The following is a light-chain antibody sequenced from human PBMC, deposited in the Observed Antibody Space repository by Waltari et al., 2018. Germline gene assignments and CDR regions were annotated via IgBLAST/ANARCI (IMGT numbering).Light chain of an antibody. Sequence: QSVLTQPPSASGTPGQRVTISCPGSAPHIGDNTVNWYQQIPGMAPKLLIYSSNQRPSGVPDRFSGSRSGTSGSLTISGLQSADEADYYCAVWDDSLNGHVFGSGTKVTVL. CDR2: SSN. V-gene: IGLV1-44*01. CDR1: APHIGDNT. J-gene: IGLJ6*01. CDR3: AVWDDSLNGHV.